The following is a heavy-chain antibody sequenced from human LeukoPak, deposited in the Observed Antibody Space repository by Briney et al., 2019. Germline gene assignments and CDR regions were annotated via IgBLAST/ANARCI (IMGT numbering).Heavy chain of an antibody. CDR3: ARTFYGDYDY. J-gene: IGHJ4*02. V-gene: IGHV3-7*01. CDR1: GFIFSSYW. CDR2: IKQDGSEK. D-gene: IGHD4-17*01. Sequence: GGSLRLSCAASGFIFSSYWMSWVRQAPGEGLEWVANIKQDGSEKYYVDSVKGRFTISRDNAKNSLYLQMNSLRAEDTAVYYCARTFYGDYDYWGQGTLVTVSS.